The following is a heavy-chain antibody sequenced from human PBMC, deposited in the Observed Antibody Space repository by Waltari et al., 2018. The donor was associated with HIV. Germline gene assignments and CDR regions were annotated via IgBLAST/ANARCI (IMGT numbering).Heavy chain of an antibody. Sequence: QVQLQESGPGLVKPSGTLSLTCAVSGGSISSSNWWSWVRQPPGKGLEWIGEIYHSGSTNYNPSLKSRVTISVDKSKNQFSLKLSSVTAADTAVYYCARKSGYCSGGSCDEAFDIWGQGTMVTVSS. CDR1: GGSISSSNW. D-gene: IGHD2-15*01. V-gene: IGHV4-4*02. CDR3: ARKSGYCSGGSCDEAFDI. J-gene: IGHJ3*02. CDR2: IYHSGST.